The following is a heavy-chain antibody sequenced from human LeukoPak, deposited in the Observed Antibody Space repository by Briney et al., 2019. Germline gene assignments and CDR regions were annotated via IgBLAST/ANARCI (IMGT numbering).Heavy chain of an antibody. CDR1: GGSISSYY. J-gene: IGHJ4*02. V-gene: IGHV4-59*08. D-gene: IGHD1-26*01. Sequence: PSETLSLTCTVSGGSISSYYRSWIRQPPGKGLEYIGYINYSGSTDYNPSLRSRATISVDTSKNQFSLKLSSVTAADTAVYYCALHDSGSYSYFDYWGQGTLVTVSS. CDR2: INYSGST. CDR3: ALHDSGSYSYFDY.